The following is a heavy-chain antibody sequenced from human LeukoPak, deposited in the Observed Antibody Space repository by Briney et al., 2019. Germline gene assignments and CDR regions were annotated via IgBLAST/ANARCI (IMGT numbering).Heavy chain of an antibody. D-gene: IGHD2-21*02. V-gene: IGHV3-7*01. CDR2: IKQDGSEK. CDR1: GFTFSNAW. J-gene: IGHJ5*02. CDR3: ARTVVVTAIDWFDP. Sequence: GGSLRLSCAASGFTFSNAWMSWVRQAPGKGLEWVANIKQDGSEKYYVDSVKGRFTISRDNAKNSLYLQMNSLRAEDTAVYYCARTVVVTAIDWFDPWGQGTLVTVSS.